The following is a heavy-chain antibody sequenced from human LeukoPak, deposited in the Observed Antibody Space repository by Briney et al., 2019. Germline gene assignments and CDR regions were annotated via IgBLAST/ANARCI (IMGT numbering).Heavy chain of an antibody. D-gene: IGHD2-2*01. V-gene: IGHV4-30-4*01. J-gene: IGHJ3*01. CDR1: GGSISRGDYY. CDR2: IYHSGDT. CDR3: ARVPAAFDV. Sequence: SETLSLTCTVSGGSISRGDYYWTWIRQPPGKGLEWIAYIYHSGDTYYNPSLKSRVTISIDTSKNQFSLKLRSVTAADTAVYYCARVPAAFDVWGQGRMVTVSS.